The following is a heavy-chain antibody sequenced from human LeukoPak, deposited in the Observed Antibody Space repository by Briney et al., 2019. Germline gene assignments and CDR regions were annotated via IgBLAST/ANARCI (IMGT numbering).Heavy chain of an antibody. Sequence: GGSLRLSCAASGFTFSDYYMSWIRQAPGKGLEWISYISGGGSTIYYADSVKGRFTISRDNAKNSLDLQMNSLRVEDTGIYYCVKVAKYYYGSETYYFFEHWGQGTPVTASS. V-gene: IGHV3-11*04. CDR2: ISGGGSTI. J-gene: IGHJ4*02. CDR1: GFTFSDYY. D-gene: IGHD3-10*01. CDR3: VKVAKYYYGSETYYFFEH.